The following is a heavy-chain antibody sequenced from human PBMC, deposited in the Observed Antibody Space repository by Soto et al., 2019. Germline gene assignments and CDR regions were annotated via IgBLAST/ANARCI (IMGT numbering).Heavy chain of an antibody. V-gene: IGHV1-69*12. CDR2: IIPIFGTA. CDR3: ARVTRDCGGDCYSLFDY. CDR1: GGTFSSYA. Sequence: QVQLVQSGAEVKKPGSSVKVSCKASGGTFSSYAISWVRQAPGQGLEWMGGIIPIFGTANYAQKFQGRVTITADESTSTAYMEVSSLRSEDTAVYYCARVTRDCGGDCYSLFDYGGQGTLVTVSS. D-gene: IGHD2-21*02. J-gene: IGHJ4*02.